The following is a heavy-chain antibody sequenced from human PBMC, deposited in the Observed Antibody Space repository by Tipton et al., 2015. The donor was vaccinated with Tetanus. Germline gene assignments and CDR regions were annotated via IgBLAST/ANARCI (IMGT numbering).Heavy chain of an antibody. CDR2: VYYDGTT. D-gene: IGHD4-11*01. CDR1: GDSISSDY. J-gene: IGHJ2*01. CDR3: AKSNLTAYWYFHR. Sequence: TLSLTCTVSGDSISSDYWNWIRQPPGKGLEWLGDVYYDGTTNYNPSLKSRLTISVDKSKNQFSLKLRSVTAADTAAYYCAKSNLTAYWYFHRWGSGTLVTVSS. V-gene: IGHV4-59*13.